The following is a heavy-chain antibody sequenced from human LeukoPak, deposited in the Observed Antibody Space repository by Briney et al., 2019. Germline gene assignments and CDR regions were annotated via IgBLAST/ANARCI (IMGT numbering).Heavy chain of an antibody. CDR2: ISAYNGNT. V-gene: IGHV1-18*01. Sequence: HWASVKVSCKASGYXFTSYGISWVRQAPGQGLEWMGWISAYNGNTNYAQKLQGRVTMTTDTSTSTAYMELRSLRSDDTAVYYCARDSYYYGSGSYYNWFDPWGQGTLVTVSS. J-gene: IGHJ5*02. D-gene: IGHD3-10*01. CDR1: GYXFTSYG. CDR3: ARDSYYYGSGSYYNWFDP.